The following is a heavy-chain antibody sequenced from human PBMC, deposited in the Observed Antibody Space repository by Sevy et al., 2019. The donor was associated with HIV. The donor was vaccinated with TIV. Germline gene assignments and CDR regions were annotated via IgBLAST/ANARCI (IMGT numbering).Heavy chain of an antibody. CDR2: ISAYNGNT. CDR1: GYTFTSYG. Sequence: ASVKVSCKASGYTFTSYGISWVRLAPGQGLEWMGWISAYNGNTNYAQKLQGRVTMTTDTSTSTAYMELRSLRSDDTAVYYCARFLVPAAIGWFDPWGQGTLVTVSS. D-gene: IGHD2-2*01. CDR3: ARFLVPAAIGWFDP. V-gene: IGHV1-18*01. J-gene: IGHJ5*02.